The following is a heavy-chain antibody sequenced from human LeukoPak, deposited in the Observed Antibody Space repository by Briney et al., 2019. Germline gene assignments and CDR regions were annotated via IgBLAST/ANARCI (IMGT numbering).Heavy chain of an antibody. CDR2: IIPIFGTA. CDR3: ATRDCSGGSCYSGDFDY. D-gene: IGHD2-15*01. V-gene: IGHV1-69*05. Sequence: ASVKVSCKAPGGTFSSYAISWVRQAPGQGLEWMGGIIPIFGTANYAQKFQGRVTMTRDTSTSTVYMELSSLRSEDTAVYYCATRDCSGGSCYSGDFDYWGQGTLVTVSS. J-gene: IGHJ4*02. CDR1: GGTFSSYA.